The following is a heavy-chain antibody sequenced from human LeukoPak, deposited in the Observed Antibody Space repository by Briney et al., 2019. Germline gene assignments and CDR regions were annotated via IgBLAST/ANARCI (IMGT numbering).Heavy chain of an antibody. CDR1: GFTFDDHG. Sequence: PGGSLRLSCEASGFTFDDHGMGWVRQGPGKGLEWVSSISWNGESTAYADSVKGRFTISRHNAKNSLYVQMNSLRAEDTGVYYRARGPSKSNAFDIWGQGTMVTVSS. CDR2: ISWNGEST. J-gene: IGHJ3*02. V-gene: IGHV3-20*04. CDR3: ARGPSKSNAFDI.